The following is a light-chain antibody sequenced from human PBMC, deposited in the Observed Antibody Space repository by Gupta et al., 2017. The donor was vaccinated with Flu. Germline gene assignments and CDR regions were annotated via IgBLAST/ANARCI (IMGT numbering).Light chain of an antibody. CDR1: SGHSSYA. Sequence: QLVLTHSHSASASLGASVTLTCTLSSGHSSYAIAWHQQQPEKGPRYLMRLNSDGSHSKGDGIPDRFSGSSSGAERYLTISSLQSEDEADYYCQTWGTGILVFGGGTKLTVL. CDR3: QTWGTGILV. J-gene: IGLJ3*02. CDR2: LNSDGSH. V-gene: IGLV4-69*01.